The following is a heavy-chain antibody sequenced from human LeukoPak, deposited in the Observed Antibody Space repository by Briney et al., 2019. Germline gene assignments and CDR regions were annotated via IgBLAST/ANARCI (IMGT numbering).Heavy chain of an antibody. CDR2: IYYSGST. V-gene: IGHV4-39*07. CDR1: GGSISSSSYY. J-gene: IGHJ5*02. CDR3: AREGSGQQGWFDP. D-gene: IGHD3-10*01. Sequence: PSETLSLTCTVSGGSISSSSYYWGWIRQPPGKGLEWIGSIYYSGSTYYNPSLKSRVTISVDTSKNQFSLKLSSVTAADTAVYYCAREGSGQQGWFDPWGQGTLVTVSS.